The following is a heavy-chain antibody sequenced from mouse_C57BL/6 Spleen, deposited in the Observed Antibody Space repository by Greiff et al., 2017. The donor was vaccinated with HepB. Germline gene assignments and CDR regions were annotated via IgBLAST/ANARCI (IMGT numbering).Heavy chain of an antibody. CDR2: INPGSGGT. CDR1: GYAFTNYL. D-gene: IGHD1-1*01. Sequence: VQLQQSGAELVRPGTSVKVSCKASGYAFTNYLIEWVKQRPGQGLEWIGVINPGSGGTNYNEKLKGKATLTADKSSSTPYMQLSSLRSEDSAVYFCARWTTVVATDFDVWGTGTTVTVSS. J-gene: IGHJ1*03. V-gene: IGHV1-54*01. CDR3: ARWTTVVATDFDV.